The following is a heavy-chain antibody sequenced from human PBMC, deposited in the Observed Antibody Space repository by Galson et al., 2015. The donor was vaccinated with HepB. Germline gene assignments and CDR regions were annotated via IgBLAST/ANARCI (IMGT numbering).Heavy chain of an antibody. V-gene: IGHV2-70*01. J-gene: IGHJ4*02. CDR2: IDWDDKT. CDR3: ARSRSGTSWAPEFYFDS. CDR1: GFSLSTRGMC. D-gene: IGHD1-14*01. Sequence: PALVTPPQTLTLTCTLSGFSLSTRGMCVSWIRQAPGKALDWLALIDWDDKTYYNTSLKTRLTISADSSKNQVVLTMTNVDPGDTATYSCARSRSGTSWAPEFYFDSWGQGTLVTVSS.